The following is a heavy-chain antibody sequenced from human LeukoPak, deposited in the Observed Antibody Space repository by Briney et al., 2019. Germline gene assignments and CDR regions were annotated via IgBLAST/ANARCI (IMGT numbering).Heavy chain of an antibody. V-gene: IGHV3-30*18. J-gene: IGHJ4*02. D-gene: IGHD4-17*01. CDR2: ISYDGSNK. CDR3: AKFPGYGDYVDY. Sequence: GGSLRLSCAASGFTFSSYGMHWVRQAPGKGLEWVAVISYDGSNKYYADSVKGRFTISRDNSKNTLYLQMNSLRAEDTAVYYCAKFPGYGDYVDYWGQGTLVTVSS. CDR1: GFTFSSYG.